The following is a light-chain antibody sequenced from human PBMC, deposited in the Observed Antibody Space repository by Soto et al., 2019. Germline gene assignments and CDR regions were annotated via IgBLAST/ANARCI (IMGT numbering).Light chain of an antibody. V-gene: IGKV1-9*01. CDR2: GAS. J-gene: IGKJ4*01. CDR1: QGISSF. Sequence: DIQLTQSPSFLSASVGDRVTITCRASQGISSFLAWYQQKPGKAPKLLIYGASTLQSGVPSRFSGSGSGTEFTLTISSLQPEDFATYYCQQLNSYPPTFGGGTKVEIK. CDR3: QQLNSYPPT.